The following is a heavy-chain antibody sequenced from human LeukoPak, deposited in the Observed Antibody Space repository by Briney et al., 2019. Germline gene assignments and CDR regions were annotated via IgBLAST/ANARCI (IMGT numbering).Heavy chain of an antibody. V-gene: IGHV3-7*03. CDR1: GFSLSRYW. J-gene: IGHJ4*02. Sequence: GGSLRLSCAASGFSLSRYWMSWVRQAPGKGLEWVANMKQDGSEKKYVDSVKGRFTISRDNTKNSLYLQMNSLRAEDTAVYYCARDTAVAAPVDYWGQGTLVTVSS. D-gene: IGHD6-19*01. CDR2: MKQDGSEK. CDR3: ARDTAVAAPVDY.